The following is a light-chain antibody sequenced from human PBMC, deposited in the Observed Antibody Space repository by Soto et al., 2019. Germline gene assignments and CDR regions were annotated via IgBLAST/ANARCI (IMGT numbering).Light chain of an antibody. Sequence: QSALTQPRSVSGAPGQSVAISCPGTSSDVGGYNYVSWYQQHPSQAPKLMIYDVTKRPSGVPDRFSGSKSGNTASLTISGLQAEDEADYFCCSYAGSYTVFGGGTKLTVL. CDR3: CSYAGSYTV. V-gene: IGLV2-11*01. CDR2: DVT. CDR1: SSDVGGYNY. J-gene: IGLJ2*01.